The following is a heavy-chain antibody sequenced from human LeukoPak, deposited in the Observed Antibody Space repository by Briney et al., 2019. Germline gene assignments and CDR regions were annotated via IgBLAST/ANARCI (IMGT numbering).Heavy chain of an antibody. CDR2: ISWNSGSI. CDR3: AKARTTVTTTWFDP. D-gene: IGHD4-17*01. Sequence: GRSLRLSCAASGFTCDDYAMHWVRQAPGKGLEWVSGISWNSGSIGYADSVKGRFTISRDNAKNSLYLQMNSLRAEDTALYYCAKARTTVTTTWFDPWGQGTLVTVSS. J-gene: IGHJ5*02. V-gene: IGHV3-9*01. CDR1: GFTCDDYA.